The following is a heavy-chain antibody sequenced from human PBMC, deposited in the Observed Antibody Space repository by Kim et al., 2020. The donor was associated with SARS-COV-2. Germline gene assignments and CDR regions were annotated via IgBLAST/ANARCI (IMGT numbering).Heavy chain of an antibody. V-gene: IGHV4-39*02. CDR3: AREKETYYDFWSGGGTGYYFDY. CDR2: IYYSRST. CDR1: GGSISSSSYY. D-gene: IGHD3-3*01. J-gene: IGHJ4*02. Sequence: SETLSLTCTVSGGSISSSSYYWGWIRQPPGKGLEWIGSIYYSRSTYYNPSLKSRVTISVDTSKNQFSLKLSSVTAADTAVYYCAREKETYYDFWSGGGTGYYFDYWGQGTLVTVSS.